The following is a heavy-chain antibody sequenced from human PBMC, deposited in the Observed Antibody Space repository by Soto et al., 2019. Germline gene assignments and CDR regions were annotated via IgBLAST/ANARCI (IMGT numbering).Heavy chain of an antibody. Sequence: PGGSLRLSCAASGFTFSSYAMSWVRQAPGKGLEWVSAISGSGGSTYHADSVKGRFTISRDNSKNTLYLQMNSLGAEDTAVYYCAKDFLTMIVVATFDYWGQGTLVTVSS. J-gene: IGHJ4*02. CDR3: AKDFLTMIVVATFDY. D-gene: IGHD3-22*01. CDR2: ISGSGGST. CDR1: GFTFSSYA. V-gene: IGHV3-23*01.